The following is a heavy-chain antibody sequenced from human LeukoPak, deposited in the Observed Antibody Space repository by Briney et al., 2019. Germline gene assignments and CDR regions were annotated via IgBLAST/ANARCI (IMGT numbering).Heavy chain of an antibody. D-gene: IGHD3-3*01. CDR1: GGSFSGYY. CDR3: ARVGRTYYDFWSGYYAYNWFDP. V-gene: IGHV4-34*01. Sequence: KSSETLSLTCAVYGGSFSGYYWSWIRQLPGKGLEWIGEINHSGSTNYNPSLKSRVTISVDTSKNQFSLKLSSVTAADTAVYYCARVGRTYYDFWSGYYAYNWFDPWGQGTLVTVSS. CDR2: INHSGST. J-gene: IGHJ5*02.